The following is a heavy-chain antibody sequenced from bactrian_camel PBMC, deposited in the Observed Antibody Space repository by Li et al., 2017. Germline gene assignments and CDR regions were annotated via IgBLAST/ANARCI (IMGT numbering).Heavy chain of an antibody. CDR1: GFAFDVYH. J-gene: IGHJ4*01. Sequence: VQLVESGGDLVQPGGSLTLSCAASGFAFDVYHMNWVRQAPGKELEWIANIDNSGQFTSYADSVKGRFTISRDDTKNTLTLQMTSLKPEDSGMYYCTAGWGYCDLQTDFQYWGRGTQVTVS. CDR2: IDNSGQFT. CDR3: TAGWGYCDLQTDFQY. D-gene: IGHD1*01. V-gene: IGHV3S40*01.